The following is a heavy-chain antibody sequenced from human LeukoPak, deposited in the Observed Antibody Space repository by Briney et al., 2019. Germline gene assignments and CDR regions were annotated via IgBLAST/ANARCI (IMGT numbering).Heavy chain of an antibody. D-gene: IGHD2-2*01. CDR1: GGSISSSSYY. CDR3: ARRGFCSSTSCNDGFDI. V-gene: IGHV4-39*01. Sequence: PSETLSLTCTVSGGSISSSSYYWGWIRQPPGKGLEWIGSIYYSGSTYYDPSLKSRVTISVDTSKNQFSLKLSSVTAADTAVYYCARRGFCSSTSCNDGFDIWGQGTMVTVPS. CDR2: IYYSGST. J-gene: IGHJ3*02.